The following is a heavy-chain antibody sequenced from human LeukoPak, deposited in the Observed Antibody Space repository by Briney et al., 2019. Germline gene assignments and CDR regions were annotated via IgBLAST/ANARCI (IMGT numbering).Heavy chain of an antibody. V-gene: IGHV1-46*03. Sequence: GASVKVSCKASGYTFTSYYMHWVRQAPGQGLEWMGLINPSGGSTSYAQKFQGRVTMTRDTSTSTVYMELSSLRSEDTAVYSCARAVTGTSFSYYYYYYMDVWGKGTTVTVSS. D-gene: IGHD1-20*01. CDR3: ARAVTGTSFSYYYYYYMDV. CDR1: GYTFTSYY. CDR2: INPSGGST. J-gene: IGHJ6*03.